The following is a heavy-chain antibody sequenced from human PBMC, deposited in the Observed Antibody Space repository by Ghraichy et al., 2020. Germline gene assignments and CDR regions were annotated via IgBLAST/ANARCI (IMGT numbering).Heavy chain of an antibody. J-gene: IGHJ4*02. Sequence: GGSLRLSCTTSGFTFGDYGVTWFRQAPGKGPEWVGFIRSNYYGGTADYAASVKGRFTISRDDSKSIAYLQMNSLKTEDTAVYYCAKGGGAGNSGIDYWGQGTLVTVSS. CDR1: GFTFGDYG. CDR2: IRSNYYGGTA. D-gene: IGHD3-10*01. V-gene: IGHV3-49*03. CDR3: AKGGGAGNSGIDY.